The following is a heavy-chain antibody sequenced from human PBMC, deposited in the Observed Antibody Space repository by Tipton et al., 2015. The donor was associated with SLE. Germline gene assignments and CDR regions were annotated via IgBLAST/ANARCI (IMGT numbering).Heavy chain of an antibody. CDR2: IWYDGSNK. V-gene: IGHV3-33*01. J-gene: IGHJ4*02. CDR1: GFTFSSYG. D-gene: IGHD3-10*01. CDR3: ARSPALVILDY. Sequence: SLRLSCAASGFTFSSYGMHWVRQAPGKGLEWVAVIWYDGSNKYYADSVKGRFTISRDNSKNTLYLQMNSLRAEDTAVYYCARSPALVILDYWGQGTLVTVSS.